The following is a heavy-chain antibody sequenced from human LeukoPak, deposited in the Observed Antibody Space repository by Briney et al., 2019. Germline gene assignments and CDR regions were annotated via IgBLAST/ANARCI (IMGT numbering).Heavy chain of an antibody. CDR1: GFSFSSHG. D-gene: IGHD5-12*01. CDR3: GRLMGGYDSYFYGMDV. J-gene: IGHJ6*02. V-gene: IGHV3-30*03. CDR2: ISYDGSNK. Sequence: GGSLRLSCAASGFSFSSHGMQWVRQAPGKGLEWVAVISYDGSNKYYADSVKGRFTISRDNSQNTLYLQMNSLRLEDTAVYYCGRLMGGYDSYFYGMDVWGQGTTVTVSS.